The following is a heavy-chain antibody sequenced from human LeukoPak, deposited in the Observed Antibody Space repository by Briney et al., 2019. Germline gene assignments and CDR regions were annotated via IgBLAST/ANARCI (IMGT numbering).Heavy chain of an antibody. CDR1: GYTYTSYD. V-gene: IGHV1-18*01. CDR2: ISAYNGTT. J-gene: IGHJ4*02. CDR3: ARSRYGSGSYLFDY. Sequence: GASVKLSCKASGYTYTSYDISWVRQPPGKGLEWMGWISAYNGTTNYAQKLQGRVTMTTDTSTSTAYMELRSLRSDDTAVYYCARSRYGSGSYLFDYWGQGTLVTVSS. D-gene: IGHD3-10*01.